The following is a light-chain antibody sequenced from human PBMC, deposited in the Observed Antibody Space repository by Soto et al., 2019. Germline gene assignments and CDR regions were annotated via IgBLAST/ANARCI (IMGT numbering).Light chain of an antibody. J-gene: IGLJ1*01. CDR3: SSFTGAYTFV. CDR1: SSDVGGYNY. Sequence: QSVLAQPASVSGSPGQSIAISCTGTSSDVGGYNYVSWYQQHPGKAPKLMISEVSIRPSGVSDRFSGSKSGNTASLTISGLQTEDEADYYCSSFTGAYTFVFGSGTKLTVL. V-gene: IGLV2-14*01. CDR2: EVS.